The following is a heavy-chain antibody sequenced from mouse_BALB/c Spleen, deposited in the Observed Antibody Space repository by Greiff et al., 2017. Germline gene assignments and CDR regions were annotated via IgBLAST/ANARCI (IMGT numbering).Heavy chain of an antibody. CDR2: INPSNGGT. CDR1: GYTFTSYY. Sequence: QVQLQQSGAELVKPGASVKLSCKASGYTFTSYYMYWVKQRPGQGLEWIGEINPSNGGTNFNEKFKSKATLTVDKSSSTAYMQLSSLTSEDSAVYYCTRAGEIPYAYWGQGTLVTVSA. V-gene: IGHV1S81*02. J-gene: IGHJ3*01. CDR3: TRAGEIPYAY.